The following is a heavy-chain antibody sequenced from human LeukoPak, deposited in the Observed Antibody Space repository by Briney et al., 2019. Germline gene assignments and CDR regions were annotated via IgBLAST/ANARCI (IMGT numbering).Heavy chain of an antibody. CDR2: ISPSGGST. CDR1: GYTFTSNY. CDR3: ARDNSVRDEAWWFNP. D-gene: IGHD5-24*01. Sequence: AASVKVSCKALGYTFTSNYMHWVRQAPGQGPEWMGVISPSGGSTTYAQKFQGRVTLTRDMSTSTDYLELSSLRSEGTAVYYCARDNSVRDEAWWFNPRGQGTLVTVSS. J-gene: IGHJ5*02. V-gene: IGHV1-46*01.